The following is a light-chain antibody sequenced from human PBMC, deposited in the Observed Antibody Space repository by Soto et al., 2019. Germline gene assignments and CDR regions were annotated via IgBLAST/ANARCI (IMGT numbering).Light chain of an antibody. CDR1: TGAVTSGHY. Sequence: QTVVTQEPSLTVSPGGTVTLTRGSSTGAVTSGHYPYWFQQKPGQAPRTLIYDTSNKHSWTPARFSGSLLGGKAALTLSGAQPEDEAEYYCLLSSGGAVIFGGGTKVTVL. CDR3: LLSSGGAVI. V-gene: IGLV7-46*01. CDR2: DTS. J-gene: IGLJ2*01.